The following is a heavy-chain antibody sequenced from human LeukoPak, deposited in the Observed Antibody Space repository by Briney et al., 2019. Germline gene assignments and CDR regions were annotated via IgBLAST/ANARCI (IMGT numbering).Heavy chain of an antibody. CDR1: GFSLSTSGVG. CDR2: IYWDDDK. J-gene: IGHJ4*02. CDR3: ARRPPLGRLLWFGDHFDY. Sequence: SGPTLVNPTQTLTLTCTFSGFSLSTSGVGAGWIRQPPGKALEWLALIYWDDDKRYSPSLKSRLTITKDTSKNQVVLTMTNMDPVDTATYYCARRPPLGRLLWFGDHFDYWGQGTLVTVSS. V-gene: IGHV2-5*02. D-gene: IGHD3-10*01.